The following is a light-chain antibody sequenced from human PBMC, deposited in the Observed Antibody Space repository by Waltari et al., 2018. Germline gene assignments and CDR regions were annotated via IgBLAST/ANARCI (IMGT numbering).Light chain of an antibody. CDR3: QHYNSFSALFT. Sequence: DIQMTQSPSTVSPSVGDRVTIPFRASQSISRWLAWYQQKPGKAPKLLIHKASSLQSGVPSRFSGSGSGTEFTLNITSLQPDDFATYYCQHYNSFSALFTFGPGTQVDIK. CDR1: QSISRW. V-gene: IGKV1-5*03. CDR2: KAS. J-gene: IGKJ3*01.